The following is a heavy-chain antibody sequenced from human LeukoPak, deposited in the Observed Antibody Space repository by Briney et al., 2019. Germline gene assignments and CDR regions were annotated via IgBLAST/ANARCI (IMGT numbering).Heavy chain of an antibody. CDR2: IYHSGST. CDR1: GDSISSGGYS. V-gene: IGHV4-30-2*01. CDR3: ARVRIVSGFYGMDV. Sequence: SETLSLTCAVSGDSISSGGYSWSWIRQPPGKGLEWIGYIYHSGSTYYNPSLKSRVTISVDRSKNQFSLKLSSVTAAETAVYYCARVRIVSGFYGMDVWGKGTTVTVSS. J-gene: IGHJ6*04. D-gene: IGHD5-12*01.